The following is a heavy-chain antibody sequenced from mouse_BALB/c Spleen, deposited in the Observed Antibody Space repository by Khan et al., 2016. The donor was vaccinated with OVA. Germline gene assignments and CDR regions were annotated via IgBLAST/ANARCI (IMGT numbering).Heavy chain of an antibody. D-gene: IGHD2-14*01. CDR2: INPSNGYT. V-gene: IGHV1-4*01. CDR3: VRDGAYHRNDGWFAY. CDR1: GYTFTSYT. Sequence: VQLQESGAELARPGASVKMSCKASGYTFTSYTIHWIKERPGQGLEWIGNINPSNGYTNYNQKFKDKATLTTDKSSTTAYLQLSSLTSDDSAVYICVRDGAYHRNDGWFAYWGQGTLVTVSA. J-gene: IGHJ3*01.